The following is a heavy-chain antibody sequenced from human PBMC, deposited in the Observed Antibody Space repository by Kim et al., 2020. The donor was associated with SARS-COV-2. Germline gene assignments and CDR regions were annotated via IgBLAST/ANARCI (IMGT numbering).Heavy chain of an antibody. Sequence: GGSLRLSCAASGFTFSSYSMNWVRQAPGKGLEWVSYISSSSSTIYYADSVKGRFTISRDNAKNSLYLQMNSLRDEDTAVYYCARGRYGDSGYYYYGMDVWGQGTTVTVSS. J-gene: IGHJ6*02. CDR1: GFTFSSYS. V-gene: IGHV3-48*02. CDR3: ARGRYGDSGYYYYGMDV. D-gene: IGHD4-17*01. CDR2: ISSSSSTI.